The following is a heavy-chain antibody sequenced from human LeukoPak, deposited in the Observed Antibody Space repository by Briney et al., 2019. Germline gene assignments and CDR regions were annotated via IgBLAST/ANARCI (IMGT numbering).Heavy chain of an antibody. CDR2: ISGSSSDI. CDR3: ASQTYSGTYQFDY. Sequence: PGGSLRLSCAASGFTFSTHSMNWVRQAPGKGLEWVSSISGSSSDIYYGDSVKGRFTISRDNAKNSLYLQMNSLRAEDTAVYYCASQTYSGTYQFDYWGQGTLVTVPS. CDR1: GFTFSTHS. J-gene: IGHJ4*02. V-gene: IGHV3-21*01. D-gene: IGHD1-26*01.